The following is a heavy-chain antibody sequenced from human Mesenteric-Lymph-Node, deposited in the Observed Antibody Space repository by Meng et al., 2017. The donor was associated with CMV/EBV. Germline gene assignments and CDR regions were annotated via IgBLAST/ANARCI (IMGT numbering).Heavy chain of an antibody. Sequence: GGSLRLSCAASGFTFSTYDMTWVRQAPGKGLEWISSINNGADRTYYAESVRGRFTISRDNSKNTLHLQMNSLRAEDTAVYYCARSGYYGMDVWGQGTTVTVSS. CDR2: INNGADRT. CDR3: ARSGYYGMDV. J-gene: IGHJ6*02. CDR1: GFTFSTYD. V-gene: IGHV3-23*01.